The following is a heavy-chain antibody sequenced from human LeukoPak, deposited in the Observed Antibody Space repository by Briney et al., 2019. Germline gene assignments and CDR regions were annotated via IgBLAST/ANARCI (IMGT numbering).Heavy chain of an antibody. D-gene: IGHD3-10*01. CDR2: IYSGGGT. CDR3: ARDHSSYGSGSYYFY. CDR1: GFTVRNNY. V-gene: IGHV3-66*01. Sequence: GGSLRLSCTASGFTVRNNYMTWVRQAPGKGLEWVSVIYSGGGTYYADSVKGRFTISRDNAKNSLYLQMNSLRAEDTAVYYCARDHSSYGSGSYYFYWGQGTLVTVSS. J-gene: IGHJ4*02.